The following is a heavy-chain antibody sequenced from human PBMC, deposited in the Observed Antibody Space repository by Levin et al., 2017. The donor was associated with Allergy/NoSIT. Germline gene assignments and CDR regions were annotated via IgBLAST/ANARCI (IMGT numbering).Heavy chain of an antibody. CDR1: GYTFTSYD. CDR2: MNPNSGNT. Sequence: GESLKISCKASGYTFTSYDINWVRQATGQGLEWMGWMNPNSGNTGYAQKFQGRVTMTRNTSISTAYMELSSLRSEDTAVYYCATNRRVYYYGSGSYLPGDYWGQGTLVTVSS. CDR3: ATNRRVYYYGSGSYLPGDY. J-gene: IGHJ4*02. V-gene: IGHV1-8*01. D-gene: IGHD3-10*01.